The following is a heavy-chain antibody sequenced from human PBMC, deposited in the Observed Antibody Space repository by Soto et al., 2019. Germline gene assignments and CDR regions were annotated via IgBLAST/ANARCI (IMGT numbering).Heavy chain of an antibody. CDR3: ARDKSTYYDFWSGYYTFRSSDY. J-gene: IGHJ4*02. CDR2: IWYDGSNK. V-gene: IGHV3-33*01. Sequence: GGSLRLSCAASGFTFSSYGMHWVRQAPGKGLEWVAVIWYDGSNKYYADSVKGRFTISRDNSKNTLYLQMNSLRAEDTAVYYCARDKSTYYDFWSGYYTFRSSDYWGQGTLVTVSS. CDR1: GFTFSSYG. D-gene: IGHD3-3*01.